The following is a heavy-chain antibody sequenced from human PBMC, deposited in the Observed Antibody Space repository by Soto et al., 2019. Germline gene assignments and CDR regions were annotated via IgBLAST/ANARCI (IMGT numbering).Heavy chain of an antibody. CDR1: GFTFSGSA. J-gene: IGHJ6*03. CDR2: IRSKANNYAT. CDR3: SRQASDFWSGKPQYYMDV. V-gene: IGHV3-73*01. Sequence: GGSLRLSCAASGFTFSGSAMHWVRQASGKGLEWVGRIRSKANNYATAYGASVKGRFTISRDDSKNTAYLQMNSLKTEDTAVYYCSRQASDFWSGKPQYYMDVWGKGTTVTVS. D-gene: IGHD3-3*01.